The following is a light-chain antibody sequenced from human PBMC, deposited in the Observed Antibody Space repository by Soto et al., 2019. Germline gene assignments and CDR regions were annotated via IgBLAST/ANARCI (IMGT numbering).Light chain of an antibody. CDR3: QQYNNWPQT. CDR2: GAA. J-gene: IGKJ1*01. CDR1: QSVSIN. Sequence: EIVMTQSPATLSVSPGERATLSCRASQSVSINLAWYQQKPGQAPRLLIYGAATRATGIPARFSGSASGTEFILTISSRQSEDFAVYYCQQYNNWPQTFGQGTKVEIK. V-gene: IGKV3-15*01.